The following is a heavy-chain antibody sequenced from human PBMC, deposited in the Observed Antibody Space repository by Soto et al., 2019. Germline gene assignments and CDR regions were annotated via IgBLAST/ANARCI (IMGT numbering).Heavy chain of an antibody. CDR1: GFTFSSYT. J-gene: IGHJ4*02. D-gene: IGHD5-18*01. CDR3: AIDETAYSYGYGLGY. CDR2: ISSSSSYI. Sequence: EVQLVESGGGLVKPGGSLRLSCAASGFTFSSYTMNWVRQAPGKGLEWVSSISSSSSYIYYADSVKGRFTISRDNAKNSMYLEMNSLRAEDAAVYYWAIDETAYSYGYGLGYWGQGTVVTVSP. V-gene: IGHV3-21*01.